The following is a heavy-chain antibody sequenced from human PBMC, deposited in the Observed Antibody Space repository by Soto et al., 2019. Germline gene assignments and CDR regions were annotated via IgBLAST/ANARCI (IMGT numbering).Heavy chain of an antibody. CDR2: ISSSSSTI. J-gene: IGHJ3*02. V-gene: IGHV3-48*04. CDR1: GFTFSSYS. Sequence: GGSLRLSCAASGFTFSSYSMNWVRQAPGKGLEWVSYISSSSSTIYYADSVKGRFTISRDNAKNSLYLQMNSLRAEDTAVYYCARDFRSGWYNGAFDIWGQGTMVTVSS. D-gene: IGHD6-19*01. CDR3: ARDFRSGWYNGAFDI.